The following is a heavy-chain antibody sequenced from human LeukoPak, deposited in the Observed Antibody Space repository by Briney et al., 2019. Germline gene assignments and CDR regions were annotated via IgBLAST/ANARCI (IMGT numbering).Heavy chain of an antibody. V-gene: IGHV4-38-2*02. CDR3: ARGAEYYAIWRGYAGYSDY. J-gene: IGHJ4*02. CDR2: ISHRGST. D-gene: IGHD3-3*01. CDR1: GYSISNGYY. Sequence: SETLSLTCTVSGYSISNGYYWGWIRQPPGKGLEWVGSISHRGSTYYNPSLRSRITISLDRSKQKFSLKLTSVTAADTAVYYCARGAEYYAIWRGYAGYSDYWGQGISVTVSS.